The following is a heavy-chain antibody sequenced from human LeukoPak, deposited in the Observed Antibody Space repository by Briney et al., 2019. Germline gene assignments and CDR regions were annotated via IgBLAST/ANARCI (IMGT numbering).Heavy chain of an antibody. Sequence: GGSLRLSCAASGFTFSSYGMHWVRQAPGKGLEWVAFIRYDGSNKYYADSVKGRFTISRDNSKNTLYLQMNSLRAEDTAVYYCEKDLNWIELGAFDIWGQGTMVTVSS. CDR1: GFTFSSYG. CDR2: IRYDGSNK. D-gene: IGHD1-1*01. J-gene: IGHJ3*02. CDR3: EKDLNWIELGAFDI. V-gene: IGHV3-30*02.